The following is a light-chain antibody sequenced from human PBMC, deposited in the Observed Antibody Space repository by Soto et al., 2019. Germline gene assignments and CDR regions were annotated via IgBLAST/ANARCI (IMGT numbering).Light chain of an antibody. V-gene: IGKV3-15*01. CDR3: QHYNNWPLT. J-gene: IGKJ4*01. Sequence: EIVMTQSPATLSVPPGERATLSCRASQSFSSNLAWYQQKPGQAPRLLIYGASTRASGIPARFSGSGSGTEFTLTISSLQSEDFAVYYCQHYNNWPLTFGGGSKVEIK. CDR1: QSFSSN. CDR2: GAS.